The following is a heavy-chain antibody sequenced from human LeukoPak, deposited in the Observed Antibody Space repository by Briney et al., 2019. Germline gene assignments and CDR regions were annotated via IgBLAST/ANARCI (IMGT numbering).Heavy chain of an antibody. CDR3: ARDVSRYYFDY. CDR1: GGTFSSYA. V-gene: IGHV1-69*05. D-gene: IGHD2-8*01. Sequence: SVRVSCKASGGTFSSYAISWVRQAPGQGLEWMGRIIPIFGTANYAQKFQGRVTITTDESTSTAYMELSSLRSEDTAVYYCARDVSRYYFDYWGQGTLVTVSS. CDR2: IIPIFGTA. J-gene: IGHJ4*02.